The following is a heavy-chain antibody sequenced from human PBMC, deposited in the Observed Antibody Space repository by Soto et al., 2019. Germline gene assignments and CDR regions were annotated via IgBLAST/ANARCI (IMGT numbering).Heavy chain of an antibody. Sequence: EVQLVESGGGLVEPGGSLRLSCAASGFNFNSAWMSWVRQAPGKGLEWVGRIKSKTGGGTRDYAAPVRGRFTISRDDSTLFLQMNSLKSEDTAVYYCAADARGGLTGGTGIEYWGQGTLVAVSS. J-gene: IGHJ4*02. D-gene: IGHD6-13*01. V-gene: IGHV3-15*01. CDR2: IKSKTGGGTR. CDR3: AADARGGLTGGTGIEY. CDR1: GFNFNSAW.